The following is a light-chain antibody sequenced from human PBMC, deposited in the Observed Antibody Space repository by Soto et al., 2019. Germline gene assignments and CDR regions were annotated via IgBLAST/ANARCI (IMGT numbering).Light chain of an antibody. CDR3: QQYDTYWT. V-gene: IGKV1-5*01. Sequence: DIQMTQSPSTVSASVGARVTTTCRASQNINSWLAWYQQTPGSAPKVLIYDASSLESGVPSRLSGSRSETEFTLTISSLQPDDFATYYCQQYDTYWTFGQGTNVDIK. J-gene: IGKJ1*01. CDR1: QNINSW. CDR2: DAS.